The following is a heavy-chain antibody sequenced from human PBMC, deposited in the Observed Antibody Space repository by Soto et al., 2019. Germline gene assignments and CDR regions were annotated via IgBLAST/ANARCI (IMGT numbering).Heavy chain of an antibody. CDR1: GFTFSSYA. Sequence: GGSLRLSCAASGFTFSSYAMSWVRQAPGKGLEWVSAISGSGGSTYYADSVKGRFTISRDNSKNTLYLQMNSLRAEDTAVYYCAKDQDGSYYYGTDVWGQGTTVTVSS. CDR3: AKDQDGSYYYGTDV. CDR2: ISGSGGST. D-gene: IGHD1-26*01. V-gene: IGHV3-23*01. J-gene: IGHJ6*02.